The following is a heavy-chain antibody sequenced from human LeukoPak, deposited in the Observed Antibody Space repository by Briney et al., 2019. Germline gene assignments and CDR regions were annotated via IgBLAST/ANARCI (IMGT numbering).Heavy chain of an antibody. V-gene: IGHV1-2*02. CDR3: ARRNYYDSSGYYFDY. J-gene: IGHJ4*02. CDR2: INPKRGDT. D-gene: IGHD3-22*01. CDR1: GYTFTGYY. Sequence: PSASVKVSCKASGYTFTGYYMHWVRQAPGQGLEWMGWINPKRGDTNYAQKFQGRVTMTRDTSISTAYMELSRLRSDDTAVYYCARRNYYDSSGYYFDYWGQGTLVTVSS.